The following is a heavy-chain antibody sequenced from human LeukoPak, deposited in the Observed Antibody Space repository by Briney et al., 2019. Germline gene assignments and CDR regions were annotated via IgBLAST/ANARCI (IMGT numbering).Heavy chain of an antibody. Sequence: GASVKVSCKASGYDLTTYALHWVRQAPGQRFEWLGWINAGHGRPEYSQKFQGRVTFTRDISANTAYMDLTGPTSEDTGVYYCASLGEYSYVHFDYWGQGTLVTVSS. V-gene: IGHV1-3*01. CDR1: GYDLTTYA. J-gene: IGHJ4*02. CDR2: INAGHGRP. D-gene: IGHD5-18*01. CDR3: ASLGEYSYVHFDY.